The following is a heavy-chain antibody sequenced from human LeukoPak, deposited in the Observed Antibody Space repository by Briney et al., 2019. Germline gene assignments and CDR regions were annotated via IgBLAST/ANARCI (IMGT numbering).Heavy chain of an antibody. V-gene: IGHV4-34*01. Sequence: PSETLSLTCAVYGGSFSGYYWSWIRQPPGKGLEWIGEINHSGSTNHNPSLKSRVTISVDTSNNQLSLKLSSVTAADTAVYYCARVPKFYYYYYMAVWGKGTTVTVSS. CDR1: GGSFSGYY. J-gene: IGHJ6*03. CDR2: INHSGST. CDR3: ARVPKFYYYYYMAV.